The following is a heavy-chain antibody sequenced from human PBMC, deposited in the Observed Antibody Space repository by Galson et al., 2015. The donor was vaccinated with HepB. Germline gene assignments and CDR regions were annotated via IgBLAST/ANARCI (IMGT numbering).Heavy chain of an antibody. D-gene: IGHD3-3*01. V-gene: IGHV3-23*01. CDR3: AKDLSHQYDFWSGYYPDY. CDR1: GFTFSSYA. Sequence: SLRLSCAASGFTFSSYAMSWVRQAPGKGLEWVSAISGSGGSTYYADSVKGRFTISRDNSKNTLYLQMNSLRAEDTAVYYCAKDLSHQYDFWSGYYPDYWGQGTLVTVSS. J-gene: IGHJ4*02. CDR2: ISGSGGST.